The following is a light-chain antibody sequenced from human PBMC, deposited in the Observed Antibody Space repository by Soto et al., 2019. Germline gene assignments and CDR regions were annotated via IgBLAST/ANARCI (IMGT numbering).Light chain of an antibody. Sequence: EIVLTRSPGTLSLSPGERATLSCRASQSLSSSYLAWFQQKPGQAPRLLIYGASSRATGIPDRFSGSGSGTDFTLTISRLEPEDFAVYYCQQYGGSPPNTFGQGTKLEIK. CDR3: QQYGGSPPNT. V-gene: IGKV3-20*01. CDR2: GAS. CDR1: QSLSSSY. J-gene: IGKJ2*01.